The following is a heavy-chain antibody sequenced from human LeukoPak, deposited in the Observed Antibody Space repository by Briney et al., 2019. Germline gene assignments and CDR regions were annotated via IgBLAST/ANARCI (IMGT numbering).Heavy chain of an antibody. D-gene: IGHD3-10*01. Sequence: SSETLSLTCAVYGGSFSGYYWSWIRQPPGKGLEWIGEINRSGSTNYNPSLKSRVTISVDTSKNQFSLKLSSVTAADTAVYYCARLYYYGSGSYYRLGYWFDPWGQGTLVTVSS. J-gene: IGHJ5*02. V-gene: IGHV4-34*01. CDR2: INRSGST. CDR1: GGSFSGYY. CDR3: ARLYYYGSGSYYRLGYWFDP.